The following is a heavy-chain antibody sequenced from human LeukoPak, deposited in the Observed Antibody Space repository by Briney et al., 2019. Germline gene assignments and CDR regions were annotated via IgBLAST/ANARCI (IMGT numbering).Heavy chain of an antibody. V-gene: IGHV3-23*01. CDR1: GFTFSGYA. J-gene: IGHJ4*02. D-gene: IGHD2-15*01. CDR3: AKVALGYCSGSSCYYFDY. Sequence: PGGSLRLSCEASGFTFSGYAMSWVGQAPGKGLEWVSSINALGARTYYADSVKGRFTISRENYKNTLYLQMNRLRAERTALYYCAKVALGYCSGSSCYYFDYGGQGTLVTVSS. CDR2: INALGART.